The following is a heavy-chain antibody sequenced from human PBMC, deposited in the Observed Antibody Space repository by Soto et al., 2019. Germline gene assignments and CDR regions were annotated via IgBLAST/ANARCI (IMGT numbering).Heavy chain of an antibody. V-gene: IGHV1-69*13. Sequence: SVKVSCKASGGTFSSYAISWVRQAPGQGLEWMGGIIPIFGTANYAQKFQGRVTITADESTSTAYMELSSLRSEDTAVYYCAGSSYYDSSGYYYFDYWGQGTLVSVSS. CDR3: AGSSYYDSSGYYYFDY. J-gene: IGHJ4*02. CDR1: GGTFSSYA. CDR2: IIPIFGTA. D-gene: IGHD3-22*01.